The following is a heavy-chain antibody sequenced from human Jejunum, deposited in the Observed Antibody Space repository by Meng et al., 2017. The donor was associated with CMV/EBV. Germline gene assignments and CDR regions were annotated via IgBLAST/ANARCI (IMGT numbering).Heavy chain of an antibody. CDR3: ARENWTGYYSYSLGGMDV. J-gene: IGHJ6*02. V-gene: IGHV3-30-3*01. CDR2: ISNDGSNK. D-gene: IGHD3/OR15-3a*01. Sequence: IHWVRQAPGKGPEWVGVISNDGSNKFYADSVRGRFTLSRDNSKSTLYLQMNSLRAEDTALYYCARENWTGYYSYSLGGMDVWGQGTTVTVSS.